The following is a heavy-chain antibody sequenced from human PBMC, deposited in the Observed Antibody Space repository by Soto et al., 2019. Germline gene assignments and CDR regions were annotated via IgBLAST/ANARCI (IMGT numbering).Heavy chain of an antibody. D-gene: IGHD5-18*01. J-gene: IGHJ4*02. CDR2: FSRTDNTV. Sequence: GSLRLSCAASGFMFSDYAMDWVRQAPGKGLEWVSYFSRTDNTVQYADSVKGRFIISRDNVANSLYLQMHSLTAEDTAIYYCARETNSSHPNFDYWGPGSLVTVSS. V-gene: IGHV3-48*03. CDR1: GFMFSDYA. CDR3: ARETNSSHPNFDY.